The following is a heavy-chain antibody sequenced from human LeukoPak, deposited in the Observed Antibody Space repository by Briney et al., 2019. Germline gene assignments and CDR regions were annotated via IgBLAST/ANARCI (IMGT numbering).Heavy chain of an antibody. CDR3: TRERYYYDSSGVSDY. V-gene: IGHV3-49*04. D-gene: IGHD3-22*01. CDR1: GFTFGDYA. Sequence: PGGSLRLSCTASGFTFGDYAMSWVRQAPGKGLEWVGFIRSKVYGGTTEYAASVKGRFTISRDDSKSTAYLQMNSLKTEDTAVYYCTRERYYYDSSGVSDYWGQGTLVTASS. CDR2: IRSKVYGGTT. J-gene: IGHJ4*02.